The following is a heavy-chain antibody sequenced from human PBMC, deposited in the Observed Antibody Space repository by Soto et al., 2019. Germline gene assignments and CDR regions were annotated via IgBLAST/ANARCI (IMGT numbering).Heavy chain of an antibody. CDR3: AIGGMVRGVTIYYVYGMDV. D-gene: IGHD3-10*01. CDR2: IYSGGST. J-gene: IGHJ6*02. Sequence: GGSLRLSCAASGFTVSSNYMSWVRQAPGKGLEWVSVIYSGGSTYYADSVKGRFTISRDNSKNTLYLQMNSLRAEDTAVYYCAIGGMVRGVTIYYVYGMDVWGQGTTVTVSS. V-gene: IGHV3-53*01. CDR1: GFTVSSNY.